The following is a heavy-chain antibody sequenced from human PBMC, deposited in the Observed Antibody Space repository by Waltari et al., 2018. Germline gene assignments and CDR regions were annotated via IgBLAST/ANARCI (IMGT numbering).Heavy chain of an antibody. CDR3: AVGTYYDSSGYNNY. J-gene: IGHJ4*02. D-gene: IGHD3-22*01. CDR2: IYSGGST. V-gene: IGHV3-66*02. CDR1: GFTVSSNY. Sequence: EVQLVESGGGLVQPGGSLRLSCAASGFTVSSNYMSWVRQAPGKGLGWFSVIYSGGSTYYADSVKGRFTISRDNSKNTLYLQMNSLRAEDTAVYYCAVGTYYDSSGYNNYWGQGTLVTVSS.